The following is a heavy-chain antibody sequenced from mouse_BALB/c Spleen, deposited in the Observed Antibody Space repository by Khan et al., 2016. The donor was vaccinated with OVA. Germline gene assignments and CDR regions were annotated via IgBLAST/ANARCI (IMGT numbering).Heavy chain of an antibody. D-gene: IGHD3-2*02. CDR1: GFTFSDYG. CDR2: ICSVAYNY. J-gene: IGHJ3*01. Sequence: EMQLVESGGGLVQPGGSRKLSCAASGFTFSDYGMEWIRQGPGKGPEWITFICSVAYNYYYADTVTGRFTISRETTNNTLYLEKNSLRSEDTAMYYCARGGSGGFAYWGQGTLVTVSA. V-gene: IGHV5-15*02. CDR3: ARGGSGGFAY.